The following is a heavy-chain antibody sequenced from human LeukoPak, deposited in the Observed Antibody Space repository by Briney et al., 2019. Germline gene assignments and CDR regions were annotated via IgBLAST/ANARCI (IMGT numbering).Heavy chain of an antibody. D-gene: IGHD3-22*01. J-gene: IGHJ4*02. Sequence: ASVKVSCKASGYTFTGYYMHWVRQAPGQGLEWMGWINPNSGGTNYAQKFQGRVTMTRDMSTSTVYMELSSLRSEDTAVYYCARDLWYYDSSGYSRFDYWGQGTLVTVSS. CDR2: INPNSGGT. CDR1: GYTFTGYY. V-gene: IGHV1-2*02. CDR3: ARDLWYYDSSGYSRFDY.